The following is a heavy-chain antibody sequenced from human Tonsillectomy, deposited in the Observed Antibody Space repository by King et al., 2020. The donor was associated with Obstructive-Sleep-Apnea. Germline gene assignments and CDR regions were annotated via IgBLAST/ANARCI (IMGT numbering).Heavy chain of an antibody. D-gene: IGHD6-19*01. Sequence: VQLVESGGGLVQPGVSLRLSCAASGFTFSDHDMDWVRQAPGKGLEWVARARGTANSHTTEYAASVKGRFTISRDDSQNSLYLQMNSLKTEDTAVYSCARNVRGGSSAWHGYSWGQGTLVTVSS. V-gene: IGHV3-72*01. CDR3: ARNVRGGSSAWHGYS. CDR2: ARGTANSHTT. J-gene: IGHJ4*02. CDR1: GFTFSDHD.